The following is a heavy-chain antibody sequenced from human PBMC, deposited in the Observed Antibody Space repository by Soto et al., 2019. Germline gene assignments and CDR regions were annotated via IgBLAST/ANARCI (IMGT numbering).Heavy chain of an antibody. V-gene: IGHV1-2*02. CDR1: GYTFTGYY. J-gene: IGHJ1*01. D-gene: IGHD1-26*01. CDR2: INPNSGGT. Sequence: GASVKVSCKASGYTFTGYYMHWVRQAPGQGLEWMGWINPNSGGTNYAQKFQGRVTISRDNSKNTLYMQMNSLRAEDTAVYYCAKEPTPESLGATHRWGQGTLVTVSS. CDR3: AKEPTPESLGATHR.